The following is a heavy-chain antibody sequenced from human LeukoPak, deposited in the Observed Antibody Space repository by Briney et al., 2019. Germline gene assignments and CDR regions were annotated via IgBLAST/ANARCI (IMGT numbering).Heavy chain of an antibody. V-gene: IGHV4-39*01. Sequence: SETLSLTCTVSGGSISSSSYYWGWIRQPPGKGLEWIGSIYYSGSTYYKPSLKSRVTISVDTSKNQFSLKLSSVTAADTAVYYCARPWIAAAGTDYWGQGTLVTVSS. CDR1: GGSISSSSYY. J-gene: IGHJ4*02. CDR2: IYYSGST. D-gene: IGHD6-13*01. CDR3: ARPWIAAAGTDY.